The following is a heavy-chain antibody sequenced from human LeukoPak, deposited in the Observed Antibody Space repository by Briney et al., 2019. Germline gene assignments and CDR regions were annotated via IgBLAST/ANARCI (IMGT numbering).Heavy chain of an antibody. CDR3: ARDPGYLHPDY. CDR1: GYSFTTYW. Sequence: ASVRVCCSASGYSFTTYWIHWVRQAPGQGLEGMGCMNPDSGVTGYAQTFQGRVTMTRDTSINTAYMHLSILRPDDTAVYFCARDPGYLHPDYWAQGTLVSVPS. V-gene: IGHV1-2*02. J-gene: IGHJ4*02. D-gene: IGHD5-12*01. CDR2: MNPDSGVT.